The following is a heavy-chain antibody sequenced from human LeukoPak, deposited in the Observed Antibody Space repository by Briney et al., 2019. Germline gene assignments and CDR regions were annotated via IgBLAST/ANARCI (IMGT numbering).Heavy chain of an antibody. Sequence: GGSLRLSCTASGFSFRSFAMSWVRQAPGQGLEWVSSISGGGEDTYYADSVKGRFTISRDNSETTLYLQMNSLGADDTALYYCARTIAQYTNAWLYYYYGLDVWGQGTTVTVSS. CDR3: ARTIAQYTNAWLYYYYGLDV. CDR2: ISGGGEDT. CDR1: GFSFRSFA. J-gene: IGHJ6*02. D-gene: IGHD1-7*01. V-gene: IGHV3-23*01.